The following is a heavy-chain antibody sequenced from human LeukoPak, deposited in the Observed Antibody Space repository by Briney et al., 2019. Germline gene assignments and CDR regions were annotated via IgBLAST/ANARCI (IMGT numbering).Heavy chain of an antibody. Sequence: GGSLRLSCAASGFPLSGSPMHWVPQASGEGLEWVGRIRSKANSYATEYAASVKGRFNISRDDSKNTAYLQMNSLKTEDTAVYYCTSRFDPWGQGTLVTVSS. CDR1: GFPLSGSP. V-gene: IGHV3-73*01. CDR2: IRSKANSYAT. J-gene: IGHJ5*02. CDR3: TSRFDP.